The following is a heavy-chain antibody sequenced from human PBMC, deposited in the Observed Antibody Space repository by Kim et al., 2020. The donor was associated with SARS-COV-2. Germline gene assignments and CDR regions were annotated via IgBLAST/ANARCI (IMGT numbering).Heavy chain of an antibody. V-gene: IGHV5-51*01. D-gene: IGHD3-3*01. CDR3: AILHSTKLRFLEI. Sequence: GSLKISCKGSGYSFTSYWIGWVRQMPGKGLEWMGIIYPGDSDTRYSPSFQGQVTISADKSISTAYLQWSSLKASDTAMYYCAILHSTKLRFLEIWGQGTRVPVSS. J-gene: IGHJ3*02. CDR1: GYSFTSYW. CDR2: IYPGDSDT.